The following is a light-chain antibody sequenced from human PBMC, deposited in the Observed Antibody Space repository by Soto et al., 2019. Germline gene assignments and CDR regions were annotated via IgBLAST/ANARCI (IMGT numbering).Light chain of an antibody. CDR1: QNIYSN. Sequence: IGMAQSPATLSVSPGERATLSCRASQNIYSNVAWYQQRPGQAPRLLIYRASTRATGVPARLSGSGSGTEFTLTIRSLQSEDSTVYSCLQYHTLWAFGQGTKVDIK. V-gene: IGKV3-15*01. J-gene: IGKJ1*01. CDR3: LQYHTLWA. CDR2: RAS.